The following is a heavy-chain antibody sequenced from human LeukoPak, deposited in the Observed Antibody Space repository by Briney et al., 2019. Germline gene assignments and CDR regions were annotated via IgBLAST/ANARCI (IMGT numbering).Heavy chain of an antibody. Sequence: ASVTVSCKASGGTFSRYEISWVRQAPGQGLEWMGGIIPIFGTTKYAQKFQGRVTVTADKSTSTAYMELSSLRSEDTAVYYCARRYCTNGVCYDDRGAFDIWGQGTMVTVSS. J-gene: IGHJ3*02. CDR3: ARRYCTNGVCYDDRGAFDI. CDR2: IIPIFGTT. V-gene: IGHV1-69*06. CDR1: GGTFSRYE. D-gene: IGHD2-8*01.